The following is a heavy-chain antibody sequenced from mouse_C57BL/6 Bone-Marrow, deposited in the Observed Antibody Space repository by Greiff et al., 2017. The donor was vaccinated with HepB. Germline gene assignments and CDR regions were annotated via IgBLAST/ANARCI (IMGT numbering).Heavy chain of an antibody. CDR2: ISDGGSYT. CDR3: AREYGITIGAMDY. Sequence: EVQGVESGGGLVKPGGSLKLSCAASGFTFSSYAMSWVRQTPEKRLEWVATISDGGSYTYYPDNVKGRFTISRDNAKNNLYLQMSHLKSEDTAMYYCAREYGITIGAMDYWGQGTSVTVSS. J-gene: IGHJ4*01. V-gene: IGHV5-4*01. CDR1: GFTFSSYA. D-gene: IGHD1-1*01.